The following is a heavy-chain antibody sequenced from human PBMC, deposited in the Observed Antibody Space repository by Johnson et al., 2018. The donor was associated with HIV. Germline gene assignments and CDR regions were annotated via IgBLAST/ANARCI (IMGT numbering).Heavy chain of an antibody. D-gene: IGHD3-9*01. CDR2: IYSGGST. Sequence: EVQLVESGGGLVQPGGSLRLSCAASGFTVSNYYMTWVRQSPGKGLEWVSVIYSGGSTYYADSVKGRFTISRDTSKNTLYLQMNSLRAEDTAVYYCAIDPYYDFLTGPRDAFDIWGQGTMVTVSS. V-gene: IGHV3-66*01. J-gene: IGHJ3*02. CDR1: GFTVSNYY. CDR3: AIDPYYDFLTGPRDAFDI.